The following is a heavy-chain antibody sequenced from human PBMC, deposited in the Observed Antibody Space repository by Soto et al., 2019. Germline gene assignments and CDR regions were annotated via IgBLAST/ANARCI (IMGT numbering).Heavy chain of an antibody. Sequence: GASVKVSCKASGGTFSSYAISWVRQAPGQGLEWMGGIIPIFGTANYAQKFQGRVTITADESTSTAYMELSSLRSDDTAVYYCARWYGGSPRYGMDVWGQGTTVTVSS. CDR2: IIPIFGTA. CDR1: GGTFSSYA. CDR3: ARWYGGSPRYGMDV. D-gene: IGHD1-26*01. V-gene: IGHV1-69*13. J-gene: IGHJ6*02.